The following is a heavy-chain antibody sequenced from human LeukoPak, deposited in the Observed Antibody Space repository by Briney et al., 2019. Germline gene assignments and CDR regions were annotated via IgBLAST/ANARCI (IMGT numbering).Heavy chain of an antibody. J-gene: IGHJ5*02. CDR3: AKSRVAVAAPRNWFDP. CDR2: ISGSGLST. CDR1: GFTFSSYA. V-gene: IGHV3-23*01. D-gene: IGHD6-19*01. Sequence: GGSLRLSCAASGFTFSSYAMSWVRQAPGKGLEWVSPISGSGLSTYYADSVEGRFTISRDNSNNTLYLQMNSLRVEDTAVYYCAKSRVAVAAPRNWFDPWGQGTQVTVSS.